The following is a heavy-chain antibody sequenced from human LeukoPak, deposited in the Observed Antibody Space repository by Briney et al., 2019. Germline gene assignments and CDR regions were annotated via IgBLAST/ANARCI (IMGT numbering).Heavy chain of an antibody. CDR2: INHSGST. CDR1: GGSFSGYY. J-gene: IGHJ6*03. D-gene: IGHD6-13*01. Sequence: SETLSLTCAVYGGSFSGYYWSWIRQPPGKGLEWIGEINHSGSTNYNPSLKSRVTISVDTSKNQFSLKLSSVTAADTAVYYCARLKGARYSSSTIMDVWGKGTTVTISS. V-gene: IGHV4-34*01. CDR3: ARLKGARYSSSTIMDV.